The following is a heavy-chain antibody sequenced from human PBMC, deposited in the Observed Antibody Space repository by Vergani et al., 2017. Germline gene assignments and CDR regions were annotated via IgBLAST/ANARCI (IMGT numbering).Heavy chain of an antibody. CDR2: ISYDGSNK. D-gene: IGHD3-3*01. Sequence: VQLVESGGGLVKPGGSLRLSCAASGFTFSSYAMHWVRQAPGKGLEWVAVISYDGSNKYYADSVKGRFTISRDNSKNTLYLQMNSLRAEDTAVYYCAREGRNDFWSGLYYYYGMDVWGQGTTVTVSS. CDR1: GFTFSSYA. CDR3: AREGRNDFWSGLYYYYGMDV. V-gene: IGHV3-30*01. J-gene: IGHJ6*02.